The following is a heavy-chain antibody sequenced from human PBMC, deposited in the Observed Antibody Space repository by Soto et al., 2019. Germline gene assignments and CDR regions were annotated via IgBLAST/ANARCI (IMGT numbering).Heavy chain of an antibody. Sequence: LCGGSIRSGGYYWSWIRHHPGKGLEWIGYIYSSGSTYYNPSLRSRVTISADTSKNQFSLKLSSVTAADTAVYYCVRDYDYDSSRNDAFDIWGQGTMVTVSS. CDR3: VRDYDYDSSRNDAFDI. CDR1: GGSIRSGGYY. CDR2: IYSSGST. D-gene: IGHD3-22*01. J-gene: IGHJ3*02. V-gene: IGHV4-31*02.